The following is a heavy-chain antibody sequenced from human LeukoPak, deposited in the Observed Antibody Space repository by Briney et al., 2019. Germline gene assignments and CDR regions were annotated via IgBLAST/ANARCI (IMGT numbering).Heavy chain of an antibody. D-gene: IGHD6-19*01. CDR1: GYTFTSYG. V-gene: IGHV1-18*01. J-gene: IGHJ4*02. Sequence: GASVKVSCKASGYTFTSYGISLVRQAPGQGLEWMGWISGYNGNTNYAQKLQGRVTMTTDTSTSTVYMELRSLRSDDTAVYYCAREEVRRAVAGYFDNWGQGTLVTVSS. CDR2: ISGYNGNT. CDR3: AREEVRRAVAGYFDN.